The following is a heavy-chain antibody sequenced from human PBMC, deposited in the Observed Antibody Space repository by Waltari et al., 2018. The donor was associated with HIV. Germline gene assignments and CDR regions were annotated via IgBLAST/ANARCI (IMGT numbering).Heavy chain of an antibody. V-gene: IGHV3-30-3*01. D-gene: IGHD2-2*01. CDR3: ARDPQYCSSTSCSYYFDY. Sequence: QVQLVESGGGVVQPGRSLRLSCAASGFTFSSYAMHWVRQAPGKGLEWVAVISYDGSKKYYAESVKGRFTISRDNSKNTLYMQMNSLRAEDTAVYYCARDPQYCSSTSCSYYFDYWGQGTLVTVSS. J-gene: IGHJ4*02. CDR1: GFTFSSYA. CDR2: ISYDGSKK.